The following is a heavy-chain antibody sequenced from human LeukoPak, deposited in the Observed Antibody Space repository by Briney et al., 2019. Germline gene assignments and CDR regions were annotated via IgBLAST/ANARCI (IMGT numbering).Heavy chain of an antibody. V-gene: IGHV3-74*01. CDR3: ARSDWLDS. CDR1: GFSFSGHW. Sequence: GGSLRLSCTASGFSFSGHWMHWARQLPGKGLVWVSRISPTGSTTSYADSVKGRFTISRDNAKNTLHLQMDSLSAEDTAVYYCARSDWLDSWGQGTLVIVSS. J-gene: IGHJ5*01. CDR2: ISPTGSTT.